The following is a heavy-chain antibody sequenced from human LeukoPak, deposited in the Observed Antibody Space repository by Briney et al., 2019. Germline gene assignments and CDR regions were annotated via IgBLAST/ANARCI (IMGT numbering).Heavy chain of an antibody. CDR1: GYTFTSYG. CDR3: AREQKRRYLDWLPSSLPEAFDY. J-gene: IGHJ4*02. CDR2: ISAYNGNT. D-gene: IGHD3-9*01. Sequence: ASVKVSCKASGYTFTSYGISWVRQAPGQGLEWMGWISAYNGNTNYAQKRQGRVTMTTDTSTSTAYIELRSLRSDATAVYYCAREQKRRYLDWLPSSLPEAFDYWGQATMVTVSS. V-gene: IGHV1-18*01.